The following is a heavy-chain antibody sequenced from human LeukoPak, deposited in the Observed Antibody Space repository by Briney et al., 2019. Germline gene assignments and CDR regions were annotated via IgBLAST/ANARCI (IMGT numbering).Heavy chain of an antibody. CDR2: IYSGDST. J-gene: IGHJ6*02. V-gene: IGHV3-53*01. CDR1: GFTVSSNY. CDR3: ARTRGYSGYNIYYYYAMDV. Sequence: GGSLRLSCAASGFTVSSNYMSWVRQAPGKGLEWVSVIYSGDSTYYADSVKGRFTISRDNSKNTLHLQMNSLRAEDTAVYYCARTRGYSGYNIYYYYAMDVWGQGTTVTVSS. D-gene: IGHD5-12*01.